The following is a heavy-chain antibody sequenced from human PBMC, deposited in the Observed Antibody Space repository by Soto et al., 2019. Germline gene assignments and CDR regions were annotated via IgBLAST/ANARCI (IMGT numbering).Heavy chain of an antibody. J-gene: IGHJ5*02. D-gene: IGHD1-26*01. CDR1: GASLSRYY. CDR3: VRDGTKNLRDRFEP. Sequence: SETLSLTCNVSGASLSRYYWSWIRQPPGKGLEWIGRIYATGDTDYNPSLKSRISMSVDMSKEQFSLTLRSVTAADTAIYYCVRDGTKNLRDRFEPWGRGILVTVSS. V-gene: IGHV4-4*07. CDR2: IYATGDT.